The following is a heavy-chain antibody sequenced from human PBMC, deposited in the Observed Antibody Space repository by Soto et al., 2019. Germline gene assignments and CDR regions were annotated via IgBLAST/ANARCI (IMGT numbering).Heavy chain of an antibody. V-gene: IGHV1-69*13. D-gene: IGHD6-13*01. CDR1: GGTFSSYA. CDR2: IIPIFGTA. Sequence: SVKVSCKASGGTFSSYAISWVRQAPGQGLEWMGGIIPIFGTANYAQKFQGRVTITADESTSTAYMELSSLRSEDTAVYYCARDRGIAAAGSPHNWFDPWGQGTLVTVSS. J-gene: IGHJ5*02. CDR3: ARDRGIAAAGSPHNWFDP.